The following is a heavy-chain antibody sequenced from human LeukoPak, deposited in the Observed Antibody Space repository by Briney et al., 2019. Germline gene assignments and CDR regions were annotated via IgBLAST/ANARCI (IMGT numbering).Heavy chain of an antibody. CDR3: ARLQGIAAAGGY. V-gene: IGHV4-39*01. J-gene: IGHJ4*02. CDR2: IYYSGST. CDR1: GGSISSGHYY. Sequence: SETLSLTCTVSGGSISSGHYYWSWIRQPPGKGLEWIGSIYYSGSTYYNPSLKSRVTISVDTSKNQFSLKLSSVTAADTAVYYCARLQGIAAAGGYWGQGTLVTVSS. D-gene: IGHD6-13*01.